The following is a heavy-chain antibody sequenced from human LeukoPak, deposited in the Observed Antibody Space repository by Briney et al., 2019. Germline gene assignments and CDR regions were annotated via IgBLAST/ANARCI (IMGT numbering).Heavy chain of an antibody. J-gene: IGHJ2*01. Sequence: SETLSLTCTVSDYSISIGYNWGWIRQPPGKGLQWIGEVNQSGNTNYNPSLNNRVTISVDTSSNQFSLRLTSVTAADAAVYYCARWVIRRGYSSGHYWYFDFWGRGTLVTVSS. CDR1: DYSISIGYN. CDR2: VNQSGNT. D-gene: IGHD5-18*01. V-gene: IGHV4-38-2*02. CDR3: ARWVIRRGYSSGHYWYFDF.